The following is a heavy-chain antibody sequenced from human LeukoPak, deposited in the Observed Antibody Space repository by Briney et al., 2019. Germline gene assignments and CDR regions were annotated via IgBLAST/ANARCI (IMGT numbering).Heavy chain of an antibody. Sequence: GGSLRLSCAAPGFTFSHYGMHWVRQAPGKGLEWVAFILSDGSNKYYADSVKDRFTISRDNPKNTLYLQMSSLRADDTAVYYCANQCGGGCSRDFWGQGTLVTVSS. CDR1: GFTFSHYG. CDR2: ILSDGSNK. CDR3: ANQCGGGCSRDF. J-gene: IGHJ4*02. D-gene: IGHD2-21*02. V-gene: IGHV3-30*18.